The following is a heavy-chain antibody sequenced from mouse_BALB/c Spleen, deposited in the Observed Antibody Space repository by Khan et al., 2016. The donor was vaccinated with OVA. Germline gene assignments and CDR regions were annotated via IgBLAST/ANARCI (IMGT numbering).Heavy chain of an antibody. J-gene: IGHJ2*01. CDR3: ARRRGGYYFDY. Sequence: QVQLQQSAAELARPGASVKMSCKASGYTFTSNTMHWVKQRPGQGLEWIGYINPRSGYTEYNQKCKDKTTLTADKSSSPAYMQLSSLTSEDAAVYYCARRRGGYYFDYWGQGTTLTVSS. V-gene: IGHV1-4*02. CDR1: GYTFTSNT. CDR2: INPRSGYT.